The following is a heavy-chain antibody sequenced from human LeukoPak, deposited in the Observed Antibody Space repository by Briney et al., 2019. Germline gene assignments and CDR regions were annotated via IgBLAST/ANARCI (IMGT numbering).Heavy chain of an antibody. V-gene: IGHV4-4*07. D-gene: IGHD6-6*01. CDR1: GGSISTYY. CDR3: GREGSMTARPFVSIDY. CDR2: IHISGNT. Sequence: SETLSLTCTVSGGSISTYYWSWIRQPAGKGLEWIGRIHISGNTDYNPSLESRVTMSVHTSKNQFSLKLTSVTAADTAVYYCGREGSMTARPFVSIDYWGQGTLVTVSS. J-gene: IGHJ4*02.